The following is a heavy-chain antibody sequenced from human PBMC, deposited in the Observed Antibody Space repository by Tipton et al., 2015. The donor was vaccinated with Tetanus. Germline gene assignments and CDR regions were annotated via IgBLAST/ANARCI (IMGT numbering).Heavy chain of an antibody. CDR2: IYQTDST. J-gene: IGHJ4*02. D-gene: IGHD5-12*01. Sequence: TLSLTCALSGGLITTGGYSWGWIRQTPGQGLEWIGYIYQTDSTYYNPSLRSRLTISLQRSKNQVSLKLISVTAADTAVYYRVRGRGLGAYSFGFEHWGQGALVTVSS. CDR3: VRGRGLGAYSFGFEH. CDR1: GGLITTGGYS. V-gene: IGHV4-30-2*01.